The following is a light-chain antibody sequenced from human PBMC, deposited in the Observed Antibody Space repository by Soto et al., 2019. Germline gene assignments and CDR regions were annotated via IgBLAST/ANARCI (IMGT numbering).Light chain of an antibody. Sequence: DIVLTQSPGTLSLSPGERATLSCRARRSVSSSYLAWYQQKRGQAPRLLVYDASKRATGIPDRFSGIGSGTDFTLTISRLETEDFAVYYCQQYGSSSSITFRQGTRLEIK. CDR3: QQYGSSSSIT. CDR1: RSVSSSY. V-gene: IGKV3-20*01. CDR2: DAS. J-gene: IGKJ5*01.